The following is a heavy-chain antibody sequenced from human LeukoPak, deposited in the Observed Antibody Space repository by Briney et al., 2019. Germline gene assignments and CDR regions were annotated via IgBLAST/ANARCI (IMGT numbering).Heavy chain of an antibody. V-gene: IGHV4-61*09. CDR2: VYSTGNT. Sequence: SETLSLTCTVSGVSISSGNFYWSWIRQSAGKGLEWIGHVYSTGNTKYNPSLKSRVTISADTSKNQISLRLRSVTVADTAMFYCARDGDAVSAAIAGAFDLWGRGTMVTVSS. CDR3: ARDGDAVSAAIAGAFDL. CDR1: GVSISSGNFY. J-gene: IGHJ3*01. D-gene: IGHD2-2*01.